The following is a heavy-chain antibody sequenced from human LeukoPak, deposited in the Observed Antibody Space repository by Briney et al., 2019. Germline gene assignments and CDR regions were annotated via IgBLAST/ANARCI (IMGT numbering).Heavy chain of an antibody. D-gene: IGHD3-10*01. J-gene: IGHJ4*02. CDR2: MNPNSGNT. Sequence: GVSVKVSCKASGFTFTNYNMHWVRQATGQGLEWMGWMNPNSGNTGYAQKFQGRVTITRNTSISTAYMELSSLRSEDTAVYYCATYSYGSGSYHHFDYWGQGTLVTVSS. CDR3: ATYSYGSGSYHHFDY. CDR1: GFTFTNYN. V-gene: IGHV1-8*03.